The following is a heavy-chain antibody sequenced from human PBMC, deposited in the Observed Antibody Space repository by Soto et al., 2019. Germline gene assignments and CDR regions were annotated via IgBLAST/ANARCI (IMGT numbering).Heavy chain of an antibody. CDR3: ARITIFGVVGFDY. Sequence: GASVKVSCKASGYTFIGYYMHWVRQAPGQGLEWMGWINPNSGGTNYAQKFQGRVTMTRDTSISTAYMELSRLRSDDTAVYYCARITIFGVVGFDYWGQGTLVTVSS. D-gene: IGHD3-3*01. V-gene: IGHV1-2*02. CDR2: INPNSGGT. J-gene: IGHJ4*02. CDR1: GYTFIGYY.